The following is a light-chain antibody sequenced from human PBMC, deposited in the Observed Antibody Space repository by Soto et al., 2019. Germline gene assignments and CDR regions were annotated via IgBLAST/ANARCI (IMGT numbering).Light chain of an antibody. J-gene: IGKJ4*01. Sequence: DIQMPQSPSSLSASVGDRVTITCRASQSISSYLNWYQQKPGKDPKLLIYAASSLQSGVPSRFSGSGSGTDFTLTISSLQPEDFATYYCQQSYSTPLTFGGGTKVEIK. CDR1: QSISSY. V-gene: IGKV1-39*01. CDR3: QQSYSTPLT. CDR2: AAS.